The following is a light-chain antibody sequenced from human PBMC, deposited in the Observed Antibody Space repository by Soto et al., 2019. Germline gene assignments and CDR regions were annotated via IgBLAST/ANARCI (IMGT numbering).Light chain of an antibody. Sequence: QSALTQPPSASGSPGQSVTISCTGTSSDVGAYNYVSWYQQHAGKAPKLVIYEVTKRPSGVPDRFSGSKSANTASLTVSGLQAEYEADYYCSSFASSNTWVFGGGTK. CDR3: SSFASSNTWV. CDR2: EVT. J-gene: IGLJ3*02. CDR1: SSDVGAYNY. V-gene: IGLV2-8*01.